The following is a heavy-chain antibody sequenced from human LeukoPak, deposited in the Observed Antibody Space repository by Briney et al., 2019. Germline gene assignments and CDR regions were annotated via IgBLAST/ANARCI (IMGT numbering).Heavy chain of an antibody. Sequence: PSETLSLTCTVSSGSISSSSYYWGWIRQPPGKGLEWIGSIYYSGSTYYNPSLKSRVTISVDTSKNQFSLKLSSVTAADTAVYYCARPYCGGDCYSSYYYGMDVWGQGTTVTASS. J-gene: IGHJ6*02. CDR1: SGSISSSSYY. CDR3: ARPYCGGDCYSSYYYGMDV. CDR2: IYYSGST. D-gene: IGHD2-21*02. V-gene: IGHV4-39*07.